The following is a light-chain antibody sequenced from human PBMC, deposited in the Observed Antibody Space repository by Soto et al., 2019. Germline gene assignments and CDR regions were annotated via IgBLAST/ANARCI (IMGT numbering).Light chain of an antibody. CDR2: KAS. J-gene: IGKJ1*01. CDR1: QSISSW. CDR3: QQYNSYSRT. V-gene: IGKV1-5*03. Sequence: DIPMTQSPSTLSASVGDRVNITCRASQSISSWLAWYQQKPGKAPKLLIYKASSLESGVPSRFSGSGSGTEFTLTISSLQPDDFATYYCQQYNSYSRTFGQGTKVDIK.